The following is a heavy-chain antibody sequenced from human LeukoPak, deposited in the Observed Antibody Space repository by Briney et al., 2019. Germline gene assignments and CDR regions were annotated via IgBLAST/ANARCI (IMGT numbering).Heavy chain of an antibody. CDR1: GGTFSSYA. CDR2: IIPIFGTA. CDR3: ARTCSGGSCTVDV. J-gene: IGHJ6*02. V-gene: IGHV1-69*13. Sequence: GASVKLSCKASGGTFSSYAISWVRQAPGQGLEWMGGIIPIFGTAKYAQKFQGRVTITADESTSTAYMELSSLRSEDTAVYYCARTCSGGSCTVDVWGQGTTVTVSS. D-gene: IGHD2-15*01.